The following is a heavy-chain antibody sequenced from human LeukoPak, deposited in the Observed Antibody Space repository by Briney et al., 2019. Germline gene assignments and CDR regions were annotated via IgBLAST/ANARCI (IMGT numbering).Heavy chain of an antibody. V-gene: IGHV3-30-3*01. J-gene: IGHJ4*02. CDR2: ISYDGSNK. D-gene: IGHD2-8*01. CDR3: ARKGVLMVYARPYYFDY. Sequence: PGRSLRLSCAASGFTFSSYAMPWVRQAPGKGLEWVAVISYDGSNKYYADSVKGRFTISRDNSKNTLYLQMNSLRAEDTAVYYCARKGVLMVYARPYYFDYWGQGTLVTVSS. CDR1: GFTFSSYA.